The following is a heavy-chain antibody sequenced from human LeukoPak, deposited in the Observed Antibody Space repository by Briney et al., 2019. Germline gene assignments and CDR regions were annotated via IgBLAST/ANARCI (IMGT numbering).Heavy chain of an antibody. Sequence: PGGSLRLSCAASGFTVSSNYMSWVRQAPGKGLEWVSVIYSGGSTYYADSVRGRFTISRDNSKNTLYLQMNSLRAEDTAVYYCARATYGYFDYWGQGTLVTLSS. J-gene: IGHJ4*02. V-gene: IGHV3-66*01. CDR2: IYSGGST. CDR1: GFTVSSNY. D-gene: IGHD4-17*01. CDR3: ARATYGYFDY.